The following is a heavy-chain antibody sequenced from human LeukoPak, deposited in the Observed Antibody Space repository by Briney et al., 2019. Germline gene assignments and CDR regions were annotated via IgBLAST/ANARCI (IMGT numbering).Heavy chain of an antibody. CDR1: GFTFSSYW. CDR2: INTDGSST. Sequence: GGSLRLSCAASGFTFSSYWMHWVRQAPGKGLVWVSRINTDGSSTSYAGSVKGRFTISRDNAKNSLYLQMNSLRAEDTAVYYCARVGSGRFDAFDIWGQGTMVTVSS. V-gene: IGHV3-74*01. J-gene: IGHJ3*02. CDR3: ARVGSGRFDAFDI. D-gene: IGHD1-14*01.